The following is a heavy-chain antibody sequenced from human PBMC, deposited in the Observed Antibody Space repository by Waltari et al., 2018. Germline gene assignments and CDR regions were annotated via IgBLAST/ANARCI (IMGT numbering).Heavy chain of an antibody. J-gene: IGHJ6*02. CDR2: IDGGGST. CDR3: ARDLYGYSYGYGYYYGMDV. Sequence: QVQLQESGPGLVKPSETLSLTCTVYGGAISNDFWSWIRQPAGKGLEWIGRIDGGGSTNYNPSLASRVTMSMDTSKSQFSLELRSVTAADTAIYYCARDLYGYSYGYGYYYGMDVWGQGTTVTVSS. CDR1: GGAISNDF. D-gene: IGHD5-18*01. V-gene: IGHV4-4*07.